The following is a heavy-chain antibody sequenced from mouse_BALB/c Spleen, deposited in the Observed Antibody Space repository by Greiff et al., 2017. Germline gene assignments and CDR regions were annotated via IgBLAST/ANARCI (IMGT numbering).Heavy chain of an antibody. CDR3: ARRDYGSSYGFAY. Sequence: QVQLKQSGAELMKPGASVKISCKATGYTFSSYWIEWVKQRPGHGLEWIGEILPGSGSTNYNEKFKGKATFTAVTSSNTAYMQLSSLTSEDSAVYYCARRDYGSSYGFAYWGQGTLVTVSA. CDR2: ILPGSGST. V-gene: IGHV1-9*01. CDR1: GYTFSSYW. D-gene: IGHD1-1*01. J-gene: IGHJ3*01.